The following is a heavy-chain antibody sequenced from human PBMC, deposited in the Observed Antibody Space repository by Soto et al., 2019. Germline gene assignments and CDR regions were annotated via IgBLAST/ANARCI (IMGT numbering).Heavy chain of an antibody. CDR3: ARDIAARSGWSRYAFDI. Sequence: EVQLVESGGGLIQPGGSLRLSCAASGFSVSSNYMNWVRQAPGKGLEWVSLIDAGIITYYADSVKGRFTVSRDKSRNMLYLQMSSLTTDDTAVYYCARDIAARSGWSRYAFDIWGQGTTVIVSS. CDR1: GFSVSSNY. J-gene: IGHJ3*02. CDR2: IDAGIIT. D-gene: IGHD6-19*01. V-gene: IGHV3-53*01.